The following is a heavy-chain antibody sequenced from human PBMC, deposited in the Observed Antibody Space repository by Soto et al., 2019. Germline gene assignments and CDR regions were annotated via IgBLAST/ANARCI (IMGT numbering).Heavy chain of an antibody. CDR1: GGTFSSYA. D-gene: IGHD2-15*01. CDR3: AGIGHPRYYYGMDV. CDR2: IIPIFGTA. Sequence: QVQLVQSGAEVKKPGSSVKVSCKASGGTFSSYAISWVRQAPGQGLEWMGGIIPIFGTANYAQKFQGRVTIPADASASTAYMWLSSRSSEVTAVYYCAGIGHPRYYYGMDVWGQGTTVTVSS. J-gene: IGHJ6*02. V-gene: IGHV1-69*12.